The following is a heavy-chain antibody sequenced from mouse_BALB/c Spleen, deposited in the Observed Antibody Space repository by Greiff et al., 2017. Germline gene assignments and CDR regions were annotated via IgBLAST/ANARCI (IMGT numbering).Heavy chain of an antibody. D-gene: IGHD1-1*01. V-gene: IGHV5-17*02. CDR1: GFTFSSFG. J-gene: IGHJ2*01. CDR3: ARGGRFDY. CDR2: ISSGSSTI. Sequence: EVQLVESGGGLVQPGGSRKLSCAASGFTFSSFGMHWVRQAPEKGLEWFAYISSGSSTIYYADTVKGRFTISRDNPKNTLFLQMTSLRSEDTAMYYCARGGRFDYWGQGTTLTVSS.